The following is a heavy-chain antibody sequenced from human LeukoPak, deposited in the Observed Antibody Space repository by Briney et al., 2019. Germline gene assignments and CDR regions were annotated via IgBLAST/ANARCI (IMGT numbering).Heavy chain of an antibody. D-gene: IGHD4-11*01. CDR2: IYYSGST. J-gene: IGHJ4*02. CDR3: ARLSTVTTSFDY. Sequence: PSETLSLTCTVSGGSISSYYWSWIRQPPGKGLEWIGYIYYSGSTNYNPSLKSRVSMSVDTSKNQLSLKLSSVTAADTAVYYCARLSTVTTSFDYWGQGTLVTVSS. V-gene: IGHV4-59*12. CDR1: GGSISSYY.